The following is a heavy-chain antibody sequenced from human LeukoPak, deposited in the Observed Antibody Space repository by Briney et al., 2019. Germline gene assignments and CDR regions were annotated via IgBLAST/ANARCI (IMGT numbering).Heavy chain of an antibody. CDR3: ARGYCSSTSCYGYYYYGMDV. J-gene: IGHJ6*02. CDR1: GFTFSSKS. Sequence: GGSLRLSCAVSGFTFSSKSMNWVRQAPGKGLEWVSPISSSSNYIYYADSVKGRFTISRDNAKNSLYLQMNSLRAEDTAVYYCARGYCSSTSCYGYYYYGMDVWGQGTTVTVSS. V-gene: IGHV3-21*01. CDR2: ISSSSNYI. D-gene: IGHD2-2*01.